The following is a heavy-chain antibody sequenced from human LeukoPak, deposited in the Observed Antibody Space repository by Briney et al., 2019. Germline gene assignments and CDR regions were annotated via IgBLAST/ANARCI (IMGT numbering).Heavy chain of an antibody. D-gene: IGHD2-15*01. Sequence: PGGSLRLSCAASGFTFSSYWMHWVRQAPGKGLVWVSCIKSDGSTTNYADSVKGRFTISRDNAENTLYLQMNSLRVEDTAVYYCTRRVSTTRWFDPWGQGTLVTVSS. CDR3: TRRVSTTRWFDP. V-gene: IGHV3-74*01. CDR1: GFTFSSYW. J-gene: IGHJ5*02. CDR2: IKSDGSTT.